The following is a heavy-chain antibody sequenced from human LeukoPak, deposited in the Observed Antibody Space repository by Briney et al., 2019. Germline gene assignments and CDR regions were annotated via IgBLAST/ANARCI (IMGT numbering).Heavy chain of an antibody. D-gene: IGHD3-22*01. CDR2: IYYSGST. CDR3: ARGTTYYYASSGYPYYFDY. V-gene: IGHV4-31*03. CDR1: GGSISSGGYY. Sequence: NPSQTLSLTCTVSGGSISSGGYYWSWIRQHPGKGLEWIGYIYYSGSTYYNPSLKSRLTISVDTSKNQFSLKLSSVTAADTAVYYCARGTTYYYASSGYPYYFDYWGQGTLVTVSS. J-gene: IGHJ4*02.